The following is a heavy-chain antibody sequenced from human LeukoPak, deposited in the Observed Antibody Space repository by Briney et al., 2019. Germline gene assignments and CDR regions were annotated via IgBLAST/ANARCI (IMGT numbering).Heavy chain of an antibody. CDR1: GGTFSSYA. D-gene: IGHD2-2*02. CDR2: IIPIFGTA. Sequence: SVKVSCEASGGTFSSYAISWVRQAPGQGLEWMGGIIPIFGTANYAQKFQGRVTMTRNTSISTAYMELSSLRSEDTAVYYCAIQGGGPGYCSSTSCYSDYWGQGTLVTVSS. V-gene: IGHV1-69*05. CDR3: AIQGGGPGYCSSTSCYSDY. J-gene: IGHJ4*02.